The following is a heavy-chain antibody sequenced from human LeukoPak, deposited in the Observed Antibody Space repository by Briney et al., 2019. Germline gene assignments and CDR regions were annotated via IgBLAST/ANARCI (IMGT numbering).Heavy chain of an antibody. V-gene: IGHV3-23*01. CDR1: GLTFSNYA. CDR3: ARDQRAAAALYDY. D-gene: IGHD6-13*01. Sequence: GGSLRLSCAASGLTFSNYAMTWVRLAPGKGLEWVSGISNSGGGTYYADSVKGRFTISRDNSKNTLYPQMNSLRAEDTAVYYCARDQRAAAALYDYWGQGTLVTVSS. J-gene: IGHJ4*02. CDR2: ISNSGGGT.